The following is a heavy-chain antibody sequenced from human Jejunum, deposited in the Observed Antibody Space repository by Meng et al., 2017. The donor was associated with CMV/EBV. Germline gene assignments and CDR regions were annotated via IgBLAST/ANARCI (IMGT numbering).Heavy chain of an antibody. D-gene: IGHD6-19*01. J-gene: IGHJ4*02. V-gene: IGHV4-39*07. CDR3: ARDSSSGWQFDY. CDR2: IYYSGST. Sequence: VSGGSFRSCHYHWGWLPQPPGKGLGWIGTIYYSGSTYSNPSLHSRVTISVATSKNQFSLKLSSVTAADTAVYYCARDSSSGWQFDYWGQGTLVTVSS. CDR1: GGSFRSCHYH.